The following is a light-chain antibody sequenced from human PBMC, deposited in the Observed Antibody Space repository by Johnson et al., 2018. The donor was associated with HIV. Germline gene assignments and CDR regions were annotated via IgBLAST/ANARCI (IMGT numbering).Light chain of an antibody. CDR3: GTWDNSLSTGV. CDR1: SSNIGNNY. CDR2: DNN. V-gene: IGLV1-51*01. J-gene: IGLJ1*01. Sequence: QLVLTQPPSVSAAPGQKVTISCSGSSSNIGNNYVSWYQQLPGTAPKLLIYDNNKRPSGIPDRFSGSKSGTSATLGITGLQTGDEADYYCGTWDNSLSTGVFGTGTQVTVL.